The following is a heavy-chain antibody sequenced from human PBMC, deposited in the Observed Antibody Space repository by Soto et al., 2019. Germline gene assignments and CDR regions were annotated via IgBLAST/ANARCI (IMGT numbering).Heavy chain of an antibody. Sequence: SETLSLTCTVSGGSISSSSYYWGWIRQPPGKGLEWIGSIYYSGSTYYNPSLKSRVTISVDTSKNQFSLKLSSVTAADTAVYYCARQGGGSTAARPNWFDPWGQGTLVTVSS. D-gene: IGHD6-6*01. CDR3: ARQGGGSTAARPNWFDP. J-gene: IGHJ5*02. CDR1: GGSISSSSYY. CDR2: IYYSGST. V-gene: IGHV4-39*01.